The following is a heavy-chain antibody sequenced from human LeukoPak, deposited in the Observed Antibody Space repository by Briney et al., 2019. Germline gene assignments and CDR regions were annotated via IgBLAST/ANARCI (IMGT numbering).Heavy chain of an antibody. D-gene: IGHD6-19*01. J-gene: IGHJ3*02. CDR1: GSTFSSYG. Sequence: GRSLRLSCAASGSTFSSYGMHWVRQAPGKGLEWVAVISYDGSNKYYADSVKGRFTISRDNSKNTLYLQMNSLRAEDTAVYYCANSLLAVAGTDAFDIWGQGTMVTVSS. CDR2: ISYDGSNK. V-gene: IGHV3-30*18. CDR3: ANSLLAVAGTDAFDI.